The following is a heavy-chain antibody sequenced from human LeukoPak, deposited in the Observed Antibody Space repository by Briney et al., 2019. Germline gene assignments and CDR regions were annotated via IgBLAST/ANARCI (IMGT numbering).Heavy chain of an antibody. CDR2: INHSGST. D-gene: IGHD2-2*01. V-gene: IGHV4-34*01. CDR1: GGSFSGYY. J-gene: IGHJ6*02. CDR3: ARDLRIVVVWRIRKPNYGMDV. Sequence: SETLSLTCAVYGGSFSGYYWSWIRQPPGKGLEWIGEINHSGSTNYNPSLKSRVTISVDTSKNQFSLKLSSVTAADTAVYYCARDLRIVVVWRIRKPNYGMDVWGQGTTVTVSS.